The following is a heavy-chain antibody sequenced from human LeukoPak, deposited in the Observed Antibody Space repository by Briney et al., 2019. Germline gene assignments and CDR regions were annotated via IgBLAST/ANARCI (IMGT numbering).Heavy chain of an antibody. CDR3: AXGLQLWYPGDAFDI. CDR1: GXXFXXXS. V-gene: IGHV3-21*01. J-gene: IGHJ3*02. D-gene: IGHD5-18*01. CDR2: IXGXSNYI. Sequence: GGSLRLSCAASGXXFXXXSXXXXXXAPGXXLXXVXXIXGXSNYIYYADSVKGRFTISRDNAKNSLYLHMNSLRAEDTAVYYCAXGLQLWYPGDAFDIWGQGTMVTVSS.